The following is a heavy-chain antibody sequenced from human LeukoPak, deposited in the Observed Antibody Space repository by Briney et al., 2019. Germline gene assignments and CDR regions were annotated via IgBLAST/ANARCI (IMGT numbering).Heavy chain of an antibody. CDR3: ARHDYSNYVVDY. J-gene: IGHJ4*02. D-gene: IGHD4-11*01. V-gene: IGHV4-39*01. CDR2: IYYSGST. CDR1: GGSISSSSYY. Sequence: ETVSLTCTVSGGSISSSSYYWGWIRQPPGKGLEWIGSIYYSGSTYYNPSLKSRVTISVDTSKNQFSLKLSSVTAADTAVYYCARHDYSNYVVDYWGQATLVTVSS.